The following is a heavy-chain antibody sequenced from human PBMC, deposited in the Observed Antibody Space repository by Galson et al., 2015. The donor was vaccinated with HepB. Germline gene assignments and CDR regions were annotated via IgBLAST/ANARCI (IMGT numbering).Heavy chain of an antibody. CDR1: GFTFSNAW. CDR2: IKSKTDGGTT. D-gene: IGHD2-2*01. Sequence: SLRLSCAASGFTFSNAWMSWVRQAPGKGLEWVGRIKSKTDGGTTDYAAPVKGRFTISRDDSKNTLYLQMNSLKTEDTAVYYCTTDPPLLPAALYYFDHWGQGTLVTVSS. V-gene: IGHV3-15*01. CDR3: TTDPPLLPAALYYFDH. J-gene: IGHJ4*02.